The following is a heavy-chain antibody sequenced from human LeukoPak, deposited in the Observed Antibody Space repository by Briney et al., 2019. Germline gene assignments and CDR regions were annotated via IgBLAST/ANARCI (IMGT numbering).Heavy chain of an antibody. J-gene: IGHJ4*02. CDR1: GFTFSSYA. CDR3: AKGRLRYQYYFDY. V-gene: IGHV3-23*01. Sequence: GGSLRLSCAASGFTFSSYAMSWVRQAPGKGLEWVSAISGSGGSTYYADSVKGRFTISRDNSKNTLYLQMNSLRTEDTAVYYCAKGRLRYQYYFDYWGQGTLVTVSS. CDR2: ISGSGGST. D-gene: IGHD4-17*01.